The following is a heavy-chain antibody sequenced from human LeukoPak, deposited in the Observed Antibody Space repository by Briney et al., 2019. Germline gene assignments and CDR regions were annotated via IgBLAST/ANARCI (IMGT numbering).Heavy chain of an antibody. CDR1: GASISDNKYF. V-gene: IGHV4-39*07. D-gene: IGHD1-26*01. Sequence: PSETLSLTCTVSGASISDNKYFWGCIRQPPGEGLEWIGNIFYGGSTYYRPSLKSRLSMSVDTSKNQFSLKLSSVTAADTAVYYCARSFQGEHFDYWGQGALVTVSS. CDR2: IFYGGST. J-gene: IGHJ4*02. CDR3: ARSFQGEHFDY.